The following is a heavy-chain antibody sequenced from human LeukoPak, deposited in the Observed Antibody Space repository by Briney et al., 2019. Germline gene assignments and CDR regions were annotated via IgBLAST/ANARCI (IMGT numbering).Heavy chain of an antibody. CDR1: GYTLTELS. Sequence: ASVKVSCKVSGYTLTELSMHWVRQAPGKGLEWMGGFDPEDGETIYAQKFQGRVTITEDTSTDTAYMELSSLRSEDTAVYYCATSGVRRSSWYFPYFDYWGQGTLVTVSS. CDR2: FDPEDGET. CDR3: ATSGVRRSSWYFPYFDY. V-gene: IGHV1-24*01. J-gene: IGHJ4*02. D-gene: IGHD6-13*01.